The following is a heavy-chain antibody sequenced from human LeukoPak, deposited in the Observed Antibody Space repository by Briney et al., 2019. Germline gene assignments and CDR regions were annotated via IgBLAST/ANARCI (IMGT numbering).Heavy chain of an antibody. D-gene: IGHD5-18*01. CDR1: GYTFSSYG. Sequence: ASVKVSCKASGYTFSSYGISWVRQAPGQGLEWMGWITTDNGDTHYGQKVQGRVTMTRDTSTSTVYMELSSLRSEDTAVYYCARKRGYSYGLDYWGQGSLVTVSS. CDR3: ARKRGYSYGLDY. J-gene: IGHJ4*02. V-gene: IGHV1-18*01. CDR2: ITTDNGDT.